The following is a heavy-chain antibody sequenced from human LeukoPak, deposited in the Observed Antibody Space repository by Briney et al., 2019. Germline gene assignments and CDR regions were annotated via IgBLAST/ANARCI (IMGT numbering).Heavy chain of an antibody. CDR1: GFTFSSYA. V-gene: IGHV3-23*01. CDR2: ISGSGGST. Sequence: GGSLRLSCAASGFTFSSYAMSWVRQAPGKGLEWVSAISGSGGSTYYADSVKGRFTISRDNSKSTLYLQMNSLRAEDTAVYYCAKDYYDYGDYGYYGMDVWGQGTTVTVSS. CDR3: AKDYYDYGDYGYYGMDV. J-gene: IGHJ6*02. D-gene: IGHD4-17*01.